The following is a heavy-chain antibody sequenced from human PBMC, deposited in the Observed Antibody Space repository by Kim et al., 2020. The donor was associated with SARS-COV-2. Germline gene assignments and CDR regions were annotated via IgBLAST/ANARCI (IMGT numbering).Heavy chain of an antibody. CDR3: ASHSTGYGWDKFDY. Sequence: GGSLRLSCVASGFTFSSYWMHWVRQAPGKGLVWVSRVNSDGSSTSYADSVKGRFTISRDNARNTLYLQMNSLRAEDTAVYYCASHSTGYGWDKFDYWGQG. V-gene: IGHV3-74*01. CDR1: GFTFSSYW. D-gene: IGHD3-16*01. CDR2: VNSDGSST. J-gene: IGHJ4*02.